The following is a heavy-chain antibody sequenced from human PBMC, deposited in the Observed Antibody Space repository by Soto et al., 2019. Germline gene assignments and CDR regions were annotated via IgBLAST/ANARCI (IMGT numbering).Heavy chain of an antibody. CDR3: APRGRTMVRGVINVGFDY. V-gene: IGHV1-2*02. J-gene: IGHJ4*02. Sequence: GASAKVSCKASGYTFTGDYMHWVRQAPGQGLEWMGWINPNSGGTNYAQKFQGRVTMTRDTSISTAYMELSRLRSDDTAVYYCAPRGRTMVRGVINVGFDYWGQGTLVTVSS. D-gene: IGHD3-10*01. CDR1: GYTFTGDY. CDR2: INPNSGGT.